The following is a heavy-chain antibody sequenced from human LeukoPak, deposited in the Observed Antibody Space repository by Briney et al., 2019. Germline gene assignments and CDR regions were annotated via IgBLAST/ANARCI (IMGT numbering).Heavy chain of an antibody. D-gene: IGHD4-17*01. V-gene: IGHV4-4*07. J-gene: IGHJ4*02. CDR2: IYTSGST. CDR3: ARGASYGNFDY. CDR1: GGSISSHY. Sequence: SETLSLTCTVSGGSISSHYWSWIRQPAGKGLEWIGRIYTSGSTNCNPSLKSRVTMSVDTSKNQFSLKLSSVTAADTAVYYCARGASYGNFDYWGQGTLVTVSS.